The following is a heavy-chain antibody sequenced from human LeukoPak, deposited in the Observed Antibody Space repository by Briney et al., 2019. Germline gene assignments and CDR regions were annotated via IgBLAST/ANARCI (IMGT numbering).Heavy chain of an antibody. J-gene: IGHJ4*02. CDR2: IKSKTDGGTT. CDR3: TTDSNYDILTGYYKFDY. CDR1: GFTFSNAW. D-gene: IGHD3-9*01. Sequence: GGSLRLSRAASGFTFSNAWMSWVRQAPGKGLEGVGRIKSKTDGGTTDYAAPVKGRFTIPRDDSKNTLYLQMNSLKTEDTAVYYCTTDSNYDILTGYYKFDYWGQGTLVTVSS. V-gene: IGHV3-15*01.